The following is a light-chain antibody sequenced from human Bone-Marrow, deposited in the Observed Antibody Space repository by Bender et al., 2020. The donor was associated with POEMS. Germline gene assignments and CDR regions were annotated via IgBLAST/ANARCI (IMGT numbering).Light chain of an antibody. Sequence: QSVLTQPAAVSGSPGQSITISCTGTSNDVAAYDYVSWYQQYPGKAPKLMISDVSNRPSGISSRFSGSKSGTSASLAISGLQSEDEADYYCAAWEDSLNGWVFGGGTKLTVL. V-gene: IGLV2-14*03. CDR1: SNDVAAYDY. CDR3: AAWEDSLNGWV. CDR2: DVS. J-gene: IGLJ3*02.